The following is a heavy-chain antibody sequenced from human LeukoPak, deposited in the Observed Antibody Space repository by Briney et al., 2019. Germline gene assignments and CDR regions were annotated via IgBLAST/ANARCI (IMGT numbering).Heavy chain of an antibody. CDR1: GFTFSTYV. Sequence: GGSLRLSCAASGFTFSTYVIQWVRQAPGKGLEWVAVISYDGTSKYYADSVKGRFTISRDNSKNTLYLQMNSLRAEDTAVYYCARGWSYFDYWGQGTLVTVSS. CDR2: ISYDGTSK. V-gene: IGHV3-30*04. CDR3: ARGWSYFDY. D-gene: IGHD3-3*01. J-gene: IGHJ4*02.